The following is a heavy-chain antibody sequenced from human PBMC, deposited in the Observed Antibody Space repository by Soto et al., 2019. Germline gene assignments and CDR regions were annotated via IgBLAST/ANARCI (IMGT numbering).Heavy chain of an antibody. D-gene: IGHD2-8*01. CDR3: ARDPYHVLMVNAPNLYGMDV. V-gene: IGHV1-18*01. Sequence: QVQPVQSGAEVKKPGASVKVSCKASGYTFTTYDISWVRQAPGQGLEWMGRISTYNGNTNYPQSLQGRLTMTTDTATTTADMELRSMRSDDTPVYYCARDPYHVLMVNAPNLYGMDVWGQGTTVTVSS. CDR1: GYTFTTYD. J-gene: IGHJ6*02. CDR2: ISTYNGNT.